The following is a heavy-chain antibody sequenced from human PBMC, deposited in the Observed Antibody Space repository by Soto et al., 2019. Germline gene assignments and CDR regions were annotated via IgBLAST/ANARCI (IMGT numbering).Heavy chain of an antibody. CDR3: ARGVTAVVDY. CDR2: MQPSSGRT. J-gene: IGHJ4*02. D-gene: IGHD2-15*01. V-gene: IGHV1-8*01. Sequence: QVQLVQSGAEVREPGASVKVSCKASGYSFTSLDINWVRQTTGQGLEWMGWMQPSSGRTGYAQKFQGRVTMTRDTSINTAYMELSSLTSDDTAFYYCARGVTAVVDYWGQGILVTVSS. CDR1: GYSFTSLD.